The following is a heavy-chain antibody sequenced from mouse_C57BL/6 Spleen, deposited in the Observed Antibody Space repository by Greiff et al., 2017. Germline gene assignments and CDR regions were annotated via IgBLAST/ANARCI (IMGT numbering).Heavy chain of an antibody. Sequence: VQLQQPGAELVKPGASVKLSCKASGYTFTSYWMHWVKQRPGQGLEWIGMIHPNSGSTNYNEKFKSKATLTADKSSSTAYMQLSSLTSADSAFYYCARRTSYYGDYYARDYWGQGTSVTVSS. CDR2: IHPNSGST. D-gene: IGHD2-13*01. CDR3: ARRTSYYGDYYARDY. CDR1: GYTFTSYW. V-gene: IGHV1-64*01. J-gene: IGHJ4*01.